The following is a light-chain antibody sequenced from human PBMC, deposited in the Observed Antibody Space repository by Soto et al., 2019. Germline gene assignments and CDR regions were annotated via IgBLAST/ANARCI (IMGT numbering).Light chain of an antibody. CDR2: EVS. Sequence: QSALTQPASVSGSPGQSITISCTGTSSDVGGYNFVSWYQQHPGKAPKLMIFEVSHRPSGVSDRFSGSKSGNRACLTISGLQAEDEADYYCISYTRTITYAFATGTKLTVL. J-gene: IGLJ1*01. CDR1: SSDVGGYNF. CDR3: ISYTRTITYA. V-gene: IGLV2-14*03.